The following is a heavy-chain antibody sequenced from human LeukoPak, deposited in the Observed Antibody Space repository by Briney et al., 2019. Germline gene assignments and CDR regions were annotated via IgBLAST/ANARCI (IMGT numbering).Heavy chain of an antibody. CDR1: GYTFTSYY. D-gene: IGHD5-12*01. V-gene: IGHV1-18*04. CDR3: ARDWVEATATFDY. J-gene: IGHJ4*02. CDR2: ISAYNGNT. Sequence: ASVKVSCKASGYTFTSYYMHWVRQAPGQGLEWMGWISAYNGNTNYAQKLQGRVTMTTDTSTSTAYMELRSLRSDDTAVYYCARDWVEATATFDYWGQGTLVTVSS.